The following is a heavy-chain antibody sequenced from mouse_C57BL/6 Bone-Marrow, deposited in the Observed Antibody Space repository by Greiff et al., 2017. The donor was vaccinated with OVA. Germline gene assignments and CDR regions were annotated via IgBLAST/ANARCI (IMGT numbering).Heavy chain of an antibody. CDR3: AIYYYGSSYWYFDV. CDR2: IHPSDSDT. J-gene: IGHJ1*03. CDR1: GYTFTSYW. Sequence: VQLQQPGAELVKPGASVKVSCKASGYTFTSYWMHWVKQRPGQGLEWIGRIHPSDSDTNYNQKFMGKATLTVDKSSSTAYMQLSSLTSEDSAVYYCAIYYYGSSYWYFDVWGTGTTVTVSS. D-gene: IGHD1-1*01. V-gene: IGHV1-74*01.